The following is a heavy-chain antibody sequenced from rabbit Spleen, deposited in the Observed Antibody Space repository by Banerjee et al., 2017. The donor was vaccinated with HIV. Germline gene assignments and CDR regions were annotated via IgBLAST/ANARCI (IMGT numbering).Heavy chain of an antibody. CDR3: ARDTSSSFSSYGMDL. J-gene: IGHJ6*01. Sequence: QEQLVESGGGLVQPEGSLTLTCTASGFSFSSSYYMYWVRQAPGKGLEWIGCIDAGSSGFTYFATWAKGRFTCSKTSSTTVTLQMTSLTAADTATYFCARDTSSSFSSYGMDLWGPGTLVTVS. CDR2: IDAGSSGFT. V-gene: IGHV1S45*01. CDR1: GFSFSSSYY. D-gene: IGHD1-1*01.